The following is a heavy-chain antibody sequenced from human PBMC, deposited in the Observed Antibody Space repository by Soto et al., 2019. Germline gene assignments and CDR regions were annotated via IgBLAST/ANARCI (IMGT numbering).Heavy chain of an antibody. D-gene: IGHD4-17*01. CDR1: NGSISSRSSY. CDR2: IYYIGNT. CDR3: GGQDYGAKGYYFKN. J-gene: IGHJ4*02. V-gene: IGHV4-39*01. Sequence: QLQLQESGSGLVKPSETLSLTCIVSNGSISSRSSYWGWIRQTRGKGLEWIGSIYYIGNTYYNPSLNSRVTISRDTSKTQFSLKMNSVTAADTAVYFCGGQDYGAKGYYFKNWGQGALVTVSS.